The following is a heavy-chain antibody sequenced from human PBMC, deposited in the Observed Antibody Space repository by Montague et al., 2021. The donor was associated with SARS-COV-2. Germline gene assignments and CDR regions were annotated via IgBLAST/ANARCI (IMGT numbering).Heavy chain of an antibody. Sequence: SETLSLTCAVYGGSFSGYYWSWIRQPPGKGLEWIGEINHSGSTNYNPSLKSRVTISVDTSKNQFSLKLSSVTAADTAMYYCARGSPPSLRFLRWTDYFQHWGQGTLVTVSS. CDR2: INHSGST. CDR1: GGSFSGYY. V-gene: IGHV4-34*01. J-gene: IGHJ1*01. D-gene: IGHD3-3*01. CDR3: ARGSPPSLRFLRWTDYFQH.